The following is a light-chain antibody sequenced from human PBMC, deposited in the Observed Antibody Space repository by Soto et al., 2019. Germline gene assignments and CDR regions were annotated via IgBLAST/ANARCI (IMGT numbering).Light chain of an antibody. J-gene: IGKJ4*01. Sequence: DIQMTQSPSSLSASVGEGVTITCRASQSISNYVNWYQQKPGKAPKLLIYAASRLQSGVPSRFSGTGSRTDFTLTISSLQPEDFATYYCQETFSTPSFTFGGGTKVEI. CDR1: QSISNY. CDR2: AAS. V-gene: IGKV1-39*01. CDR3: QETFSTPSFT.